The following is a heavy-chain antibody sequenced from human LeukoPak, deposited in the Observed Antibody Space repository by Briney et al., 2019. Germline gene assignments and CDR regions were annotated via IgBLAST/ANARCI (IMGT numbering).Heavy chain of an antibody. D-gene: IGHD1-26*01. CDR1: GFTFSSYS. J-gene: IGHJ4*02. Sequence: GGSLRLSCAASGFTFSSYSMNWVRQAPGKGLEWVSYISSSSTIYYADSVKGRFTISRDNAKNSLYLRVNSLRAEDTAVYYCAGAHAVGATTLVYWGQGTLVTVSS. CDR2: ISSSSTI. CDR3: AGAHAVGATTLVY. V-gene: IGHV3-48*01.